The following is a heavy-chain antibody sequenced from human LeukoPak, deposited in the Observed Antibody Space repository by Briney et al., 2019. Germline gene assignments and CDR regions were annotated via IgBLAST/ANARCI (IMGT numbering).Heavy chain of an antibody. CDR3: ASVLGPVAAIRAYFDY. J-gene: IGHJ4*02. Sequence: GGSLRLSCAASGFTFSTYWMTWVRQAPGKGLEWVASIKDDGSENYYVGSVKGRFTISRDNAKNSLDLQMNSLRAEDTAMYYCASVLGPVAAIRAYFDYWGQGTLVTVSS. V-gene: IGHV3-7*05. CDR2: IKDDGSEN. D-gene: IGHD2-21*02. CDR1: GFTFSTYW.